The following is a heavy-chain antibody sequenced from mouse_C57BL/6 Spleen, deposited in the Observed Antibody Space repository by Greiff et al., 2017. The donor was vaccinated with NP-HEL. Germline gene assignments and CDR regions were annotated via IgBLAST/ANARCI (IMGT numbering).Heavy chain of an antibody. Sequence: EVQLVESGGGLVKPGGSLKLSCAASGFTFSDYGMHWVRQAPEKGLEWVAYISSGSSTLYYADTVKGRFTISRDNAKNTLFLQMTSLRSEDTAMYYCARPDYGSSYGYFDVWGTGTTVTVSS. D-gene: IGHD1-1*01. J-gene: IGHJ1*03. CDR1: GFTFSDYG. CDR3: ARPDYGSSYGYFDV. V-gene: IGHV5-17*01. CDR2: ISSGSSTL.